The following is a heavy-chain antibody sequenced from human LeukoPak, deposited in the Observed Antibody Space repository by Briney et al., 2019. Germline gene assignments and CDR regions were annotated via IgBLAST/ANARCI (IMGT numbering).Heavy chain of an antibody. D-gene: IGHD3-22*01. CDR3: ARARDSSGYYDAFDI. CDR2: IYYSGST. Sequence: SETLSLTCSVSGGSISSYYWSWIRQPPGKGLEWIGYIYYSGSTNYNPSLKSRVTISVDTSKNQFSLKLSSVTAADTAVYYCARARDSSGYYDAFDIWGQGTMVTVSS. V-gene: IGHV4-59*01. CDR1: GGSISSYY. J-gene: IGHJ3*02.